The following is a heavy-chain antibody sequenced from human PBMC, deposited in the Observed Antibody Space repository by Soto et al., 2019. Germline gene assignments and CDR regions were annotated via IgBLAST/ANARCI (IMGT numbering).Heavy chain of an antibody. CDR3: AKDLYAGDEVAYYYYGMDV. CDR2: ISWDGGST. CDR1: GFTFDDYT. V-gene: IGHV3-43*01. J-gene: IGHJ6*02. D-gene: IGHD2-21*02. Sequence: GGSLRLSCAASGFTFDDYTMHWVRQAPGKGLEWVSLISWDGGSTYYADSVKGRFTISRDNSKNSLYLQMNSLRTEDTALYYCAKDLYAGDEVAYYYYGMDVWGQGTTVTVSS.